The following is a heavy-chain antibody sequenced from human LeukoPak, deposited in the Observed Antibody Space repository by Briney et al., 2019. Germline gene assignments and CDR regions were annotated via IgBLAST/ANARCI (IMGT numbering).Heavy chain of an antibody. CDR3: ARPTLEYSSPTIGGYFDY. J-gene: IGHJ4*02. CDR2: IYYSGST. CDR1: GGSISSGDYY. Sequence: SQTLSLTCTVSGGSISSGDYYWSWIRQPPGKGLEWIGYIYYSGSTYYNPSLKSRVTISVDTSKNQFSLKLSSVTAADTAVYYCARPTLEYSSPTIGGYFDYWGQGTLVTVSS. V-gene: IGHV4-30-4*01. D-gene: IGHD6-6*01.